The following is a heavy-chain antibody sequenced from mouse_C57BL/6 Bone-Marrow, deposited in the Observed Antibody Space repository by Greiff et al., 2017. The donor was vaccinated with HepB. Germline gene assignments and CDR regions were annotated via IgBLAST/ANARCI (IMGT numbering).Heavy chain of an antibody. V-gene: IGHV3-6*01. Sequence: DVKLQESGPGLVKPSQSLSLTCSVTGYSITSGYYWNWIREFPGNKLEWMGYISYDGSNNYNPSLKNRISITRDTSKNQFFLKLNSVTTEDTATYYCARDRGGYFDYWGQGTTLTVSS. CDR1: GYSITSGYY. CDR3: ARDRGGYFDY. J-gene: IGHJ2*01. CDR2: ISYDGSN. D-gene: IGHD3-3*01.